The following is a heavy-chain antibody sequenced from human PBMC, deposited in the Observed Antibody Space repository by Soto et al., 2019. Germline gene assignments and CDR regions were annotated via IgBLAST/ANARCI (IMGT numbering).Heavy chain of an antibody. CDR1: GFTFSDYG. V-gene: IGHV3-23*01. J-gene: IGHJ4*02. Sequence: EVQLLESGGGLVQPGGSLRLSCAASGFTFSDYGMNWVRQAPGKGLEWVSGISGGGDNTHYADSVKARFTISRDNSKNTLFLQMKNLGAEDTAVYFCAKGFYSANSGSFDYWGQGTLVTVSS. CDR3: AKGFYSANSGSFDY. CDR2: ISGGGDNT. D-gene: IGHD3-22*01.